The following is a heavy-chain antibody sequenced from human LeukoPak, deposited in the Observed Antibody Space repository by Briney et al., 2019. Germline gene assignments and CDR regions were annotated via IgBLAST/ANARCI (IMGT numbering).Heavy chain of an antibody. CDR3: ARDYSGSSLY. J-gene: IGHJ4*02. CDR2: TFSAGNT. D-gene: IGHD3-10*01. V-gene: IGHV3-66*01. CDR1: GFPVSDKY. Sequence: GGSLRLSCAASGFPVSDKYMTWVRQAPGKGLEWVSVTFSAGNTYYADSVKGRFTISRDNSRSTLYLQMNSLRTEDMAVYYCARDYSGSSLYWGQRTLVTVSS.